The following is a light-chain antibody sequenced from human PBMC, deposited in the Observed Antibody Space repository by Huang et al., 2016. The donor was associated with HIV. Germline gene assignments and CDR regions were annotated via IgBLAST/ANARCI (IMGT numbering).Light chain of an antibody. CDR3: HQYNNWPPWT. Sequence: ETVMTQTPATLSVSPGERATLFCRASQSVSSNLAWYQHKPGQAPRLLIYGASTRPTGIPGRFSGSGSGKEFTLTISSLQSEDFAVYYCHQYNNWPPWTFGQGTKVEIK. J-gene: IGKJ1*01. V-gene: IGKV3-15*01. CDR1: QSVSSN. CDR2: GAS.